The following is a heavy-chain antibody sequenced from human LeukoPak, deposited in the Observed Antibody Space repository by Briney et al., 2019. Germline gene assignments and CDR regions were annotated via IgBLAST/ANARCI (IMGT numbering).Heavy chain of an antibody. V-gene: IGHV3-7*01. Sequence: GGSLTLSCAASGFIFNSYWMSCVRQAPEKGLEWVANIDPDGSEKQYGDSVKGRFTTSRDNAKISLYLQMNSLRAEDTAIYYGARIYYFGDNNWRYFDNWGQETLVSVSS. D-gene: IGHD3-10*01. CDR2: IDPDGSEK. CDR1: GFIFNSYW. CDR3: ARIYYFGDNNWRYFDN. J-gene: IGHJ4*02.